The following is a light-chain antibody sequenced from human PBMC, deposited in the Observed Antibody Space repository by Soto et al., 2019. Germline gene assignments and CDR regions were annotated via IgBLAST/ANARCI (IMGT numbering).Light chain of an antibody. CDR2: PAS. Sequence: AIQMTQSPSSLSASVGDRVTITCRASQGIRNDLGWYQQKPGKAPKLLVYPASTLQSGVPSRFSGSGFGTEFTLTISSLQPEDFATYYCLQDYNYPLTFGGGTKVEIK. CDR3: LQDYNYPLT. V-gene: IGKV1-6*01. CDR1: QGIRND. J-gene: IGKJ4*01.